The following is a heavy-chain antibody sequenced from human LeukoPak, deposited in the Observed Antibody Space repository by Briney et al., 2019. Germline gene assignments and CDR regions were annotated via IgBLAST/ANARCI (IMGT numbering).Heavy chain of an antibody. Sequence: ASVTVSCKASGYTFTSYYMHWVRQAPGQGLEWMGLINPSGGSTSYAQKFQGRVTMTRDTSTSTVYMELSSLRSEDTAVYYCARGRDYGDYAGLGSYWGQGTLVTVSS. V-gene: IGHV1-46*01. CDR2: INPSGGST. CDR3: ARGRDYGDYAGLGSY. CDR1: GYTFTSYY. D-gene: IGHD4-17*01. J-gene: IGHJ4*02.